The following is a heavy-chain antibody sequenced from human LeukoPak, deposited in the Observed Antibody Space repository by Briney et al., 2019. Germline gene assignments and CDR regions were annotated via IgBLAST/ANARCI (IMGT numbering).Heavy chain of an antibody. CDR3: ARLPNPYYYDSSGYFDY. J-gene: IGHJ4*02. Sequence: PSETLSLTCTVSGGSISSYYWSWIRQPPGKGLEWIGYIYYSGSTNYNPPLKSRVTISVDASKNQFSLKLSSVTAADTAVYYCARLPNPYYYDSSGYFDYWGQGTLVTVSS. V-gene: IGHV4-59*08. CDR1: GGSISSYY. CDR2: IYYSGST. D-gene: IGHD3-22*01.